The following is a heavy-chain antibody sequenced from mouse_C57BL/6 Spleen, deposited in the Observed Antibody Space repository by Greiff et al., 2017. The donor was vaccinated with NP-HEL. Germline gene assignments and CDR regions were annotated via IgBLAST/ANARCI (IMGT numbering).Heavy chain of an antibody. V-gene: IGHV1-82*01. J-gene: IGHJ4*01. CDR1: GYAFSSSW. CDR2: IYPGDGDT. CDR3: ASRDYDAYAMDY. Sequence: QVQLQQSGPELVKPGASVKISCKASGYAFSSSWMNWVKQRPGKGLEWIGRIYPGDGDTNYNGKFKGKATLTADKSSSTAYMQLSSLTSEDSAVYFCASRDYDAYAMDYWGQGTSVTVSS. D-gene: IGHD2-4*01.